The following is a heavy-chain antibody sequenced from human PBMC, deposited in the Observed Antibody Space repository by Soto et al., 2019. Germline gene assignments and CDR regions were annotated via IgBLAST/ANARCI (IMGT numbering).Heavy chain of an antibody. D-gene: IGHD2-2*01. CDR2: IYPGDSDT. V-gene: IGHV5-51*01. CDR1: GYTFTSYG. CDR3: ARHGVVPAAKGYFDY. J-gene: IGHJ4*02. Sequence: ASVKVSCKASGYTFTSYGISWVRQAPGQGLEWMGIIYPGDSDTRYSPSFQGQVTISADKSISTAYLQWSSLKASDTAMYYCARHGVVPAAKGYFDYWGQGTLVTVSS.